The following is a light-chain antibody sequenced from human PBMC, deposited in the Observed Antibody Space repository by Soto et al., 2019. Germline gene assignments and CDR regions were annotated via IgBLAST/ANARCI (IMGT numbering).Light chain of an antibody. J-gene: IGKJ2*01. CDR1: QSISSE. Sequence: EIVMTQSPATLSVSPGESATLSCRASQSISSELAWYQQKPGQPPRLLIYGASTRATGVPARFTGSGSGSHFTLTISGLQSEDFAVYYCQQGHNWPLTFGQGTRLEI. CDR3: QQGHNWPLT. CDR2: GAS. V-gene: IGKV3D-15*01.